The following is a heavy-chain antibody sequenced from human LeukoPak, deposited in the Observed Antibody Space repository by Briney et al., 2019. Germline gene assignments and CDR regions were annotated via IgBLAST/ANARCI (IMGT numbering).Heavy chain of an antibody. CDR1: GFTFSLYW. Sequence: GGSLRLSCAAPGFTFSLYWMHWVRQAPGKGLEWVSRINVDGTSTSHADSVKGRFTISRDNAKDTLYLQMNSLRAEDTAVYYCARAFWYYHDSSGYDAFDIWGHGTMVTVSA. CDR2: INVDGTST. V-gene: IGHV3-74*01. D-gene: IGHD3-22*01. J-gene: IGHJ3*02. CDR3: ARAFWYYHDSSGYDAFDI.